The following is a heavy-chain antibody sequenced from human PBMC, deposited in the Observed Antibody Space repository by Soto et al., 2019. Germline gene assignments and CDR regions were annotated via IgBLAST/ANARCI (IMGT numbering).Heavy chain of an antibody. Sequence: QVQLVESGGGLVKPGGSLRLSCAASGFTFSGYYMTWIRQAPGKGLEGISYISSSGDRTKYADSVKGRFTISRDNAKKSLYLQMNSLRAEDTAVYYCVRETAYYFDTWGQGSLVTVSS. D-gene: IGHD1-1*01. CDR2: ISSSGDRT. J-gene: IGHJ4*02. CDR1: GFTFSGYY. CDR3: VRETAYYFDT. V-gene: IGHV3-11*05.